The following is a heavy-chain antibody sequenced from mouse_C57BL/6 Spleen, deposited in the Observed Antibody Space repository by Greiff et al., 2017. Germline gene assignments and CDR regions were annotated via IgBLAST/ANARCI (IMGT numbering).Heavy chain of an antibody. CDR2: IHPNSGST. Sequence: QVQLQQPGAELVKPGASVKLSCKASGYTFTSYWMHWVKQRPGQGLEWIGMIHPNSGSTNYNEKFKSKATLTVDKSSSTAYMQLSSLTSEDSAVYYCARGRYYSRAMGYWGQGTSVTVSS. V-gene: IGHV1-64*01. D-gene: IGHD1-1*01. CDR3: ARGRYYSRAMGY. CDR1: GYTFTSYW. J-gene: IGHJ4*01.